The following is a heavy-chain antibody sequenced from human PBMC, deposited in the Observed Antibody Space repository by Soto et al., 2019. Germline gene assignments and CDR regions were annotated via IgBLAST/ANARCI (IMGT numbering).Heavy chain of an antibody. CDR3: TRDASRDSSARGWFDP. Sequence: XVSLRLSCAASGFTISRNAMYWVRQAPGKGLEWVSTISSNSAYIYYTDALRGRFTISRDNAKNSLHLQMNSLRAEDTAVYYCTRDASRDSSARGWFDPWGPGTLVTVS. CDR1: GFTISRNA. CDR2: ISSNSAYI. J-gene: IGHJ5*02. D-gene: IGHD6-13*01. V-gene: IGHV3-21*01.